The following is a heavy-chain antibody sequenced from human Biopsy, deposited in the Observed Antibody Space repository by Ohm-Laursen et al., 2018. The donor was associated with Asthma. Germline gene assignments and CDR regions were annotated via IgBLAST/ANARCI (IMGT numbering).Heavy chain of an antibody. J-gene: IGHJ4*02. V-gene: IGHV1-69*13. Sequence: SVKVSCKPSGGIFTSYAISWVRQAPGQGLEWMGEVIPIIETTNYAQDFQGRVTFIADESTSTFYMKLSSLRSEDTAVYYCARGRYRGYDFDYWGQGSLVTVSS. CDR2: VIPIIETT. CDR3: ARGRYRGYDFDY. D-gene: IGHD5-12*01. CDR1: GGIFTSYA.